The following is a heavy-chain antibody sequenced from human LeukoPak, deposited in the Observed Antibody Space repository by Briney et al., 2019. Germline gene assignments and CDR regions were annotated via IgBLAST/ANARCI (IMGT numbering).Heavy chain of an antibody. CDR2: ISGSGGST. J-gene: IGHJ4*02. CDR1: GFTFSSYA. V-gene: IGHV3-23*01. D-gene: IGHD5-24*01. Sequence: GGSLRLSCAASGFTFSSYAMSWVRQAPGKGLEWVSAISGSGGSTYYADSVKGRFTISRDNSRNTLYLQMNSLRAEDTAVYYCAKWSSQTATIPGALGYWGQGTLVTVSS. CDR3: AKWSSQTATIPGALGY.